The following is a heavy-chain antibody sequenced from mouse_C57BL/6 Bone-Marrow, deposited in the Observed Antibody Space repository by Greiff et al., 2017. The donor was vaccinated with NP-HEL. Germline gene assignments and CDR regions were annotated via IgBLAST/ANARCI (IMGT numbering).Heavy chain of an antibody. J-gene: IGHJ4*01. CDR2: ITHSGET. V-gene: IGHV12-3*01. D-gene: IGHD1-1*01. CDR3: AGDRGILYYYGSSTGYAMDY. CDR1: GFPITSGYY. Sequence: QVQLKESGPGLVKPSQSLFLTCSITGFPITSGYYWIWIRQSPGKPLEWMGYITHSGETFYNPSLQSPISITRETSKNQFFLQLNSVTTEETAMYYCAGDRGILYYYGSSTGYAMDYWGQGTSVTVSS.